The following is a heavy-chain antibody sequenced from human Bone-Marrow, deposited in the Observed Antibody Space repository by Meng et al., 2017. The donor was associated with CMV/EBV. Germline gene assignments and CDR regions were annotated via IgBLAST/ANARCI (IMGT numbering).Heavy chain of an antibody. J-gene: IGHJ4*02. V-gene: IGHV3-74*01. CDR1: GFTFSSYW. Sequence: GESLKISCAASGFTFSSYWMHWVRQAPGKGLVWVSRINSDGSSTSYADSVKGRFTISRDNAKNTLYLQMNSLRAEDTAVYYCARGVRFHPHDYWGQGTLVTASS. D-gene: IGHD3-3*01. CDR3: ARGVRFHPHDY. CDR2: INSDGSST.